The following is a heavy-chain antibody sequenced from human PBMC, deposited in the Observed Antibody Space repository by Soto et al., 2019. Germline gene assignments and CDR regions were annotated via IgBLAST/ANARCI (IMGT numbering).Heavy chain of an antibody. CDR1: GYTFTPYV. Sequence: QVQLVQSGDEVKKPGASVKVSCKASGYTFTPYVISWVRQAPGQGLEWMGWISAYNGDTKYAQNVQDRVSMTTDTPASTAYMELRSLRSDDTAVYYCAREGSWPYYYYGMEVWGQGTTVTVSS. CDR3: AREGSWPYYYYGMEV. J-gene: IGHJ6*02. CDR2: ISAYNGDT. V-gene: IGHV1-18*01. D-gene: IGHD6-13*01.